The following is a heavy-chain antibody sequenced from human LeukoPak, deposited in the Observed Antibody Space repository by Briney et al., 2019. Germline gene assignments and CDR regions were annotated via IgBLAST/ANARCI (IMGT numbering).Heavy chain of an antibody. D-gene: IGHD3-3*01. CDR3: ARGGDFWSGLFDY. CDR1: GFTFSSYA. J-gene: IGHJ4*02. V-gene: IGHV3-30*14. CDR2: ISYDGSNK. Sequence: GRSLRLSCAASGFTFSSYAMHWVRQAPGKGLEWVAVISYDGSNKYYADSVKGRFTISRHNSKNTLYLQMNSLRAEDTAVYYCARGGDFWSGLFDYWGQGTLVTVSS.